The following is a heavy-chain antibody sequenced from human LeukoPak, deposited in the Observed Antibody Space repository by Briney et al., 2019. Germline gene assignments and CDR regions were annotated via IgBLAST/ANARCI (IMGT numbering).Heavy chain of an antibody. D-gene: IGHD5-18*01. CDR1: GFTVSSNE. CDR3: ASSPTWIQLWSNRYYFDY. CDR2: LSGGST. V-gene: IGHV3-38-3*01. Sequence: GGSLRLSCAASGFTVSSNEMSWVRQAPGKGLEWVSSLSGGSTYYADSRKGRFTISRDNSKNTLHLQMNSLRAEDTAVYYCASSPTWIQLWSNRYYFDYWGQGTLVTVSS. J-gene: IGHJ4*02.